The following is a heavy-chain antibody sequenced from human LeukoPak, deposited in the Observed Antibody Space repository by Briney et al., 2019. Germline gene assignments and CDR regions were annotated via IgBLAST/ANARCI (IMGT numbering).Heavy chain of an antibody. CDR1: GGSISSYY. D-gene: IGHD3-22*01. CDR2: IYSSGST. J-gene: IGHJ4*02. CDR3: ARGSQIESRRFDY. V-gene: IGHV4-4*07. Sequence: PSETLSLTCTVSGGSISSYYWSWIRQPAGKGLELIGRIYSSGSTTYNPSLKSRVTMSVDTSMNQFSLELSSVTAADTAVYYCARGSQIESRRFDYWGQGTLVTVSS.